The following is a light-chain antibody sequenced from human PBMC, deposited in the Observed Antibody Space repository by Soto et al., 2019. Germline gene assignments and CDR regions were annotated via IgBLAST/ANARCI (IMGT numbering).Light chain of an antibody. CDR1: SSNIGSNL. CDR3: ATWDSSLSAWL. V-gene: IGLV1-51*01. Sequence: QSVLTQPPSVSAAPGQKVTISCSGSSSNIGSNLVSWYQQLPGTAPKLPIYDNNKRPSGIPDRFSGSKSGTSASLGITGLQTGDEADYSCATWDSSLSAWLFGGGTKVTVL. CDR2: DNN. J-gene: IGLJ3*02.